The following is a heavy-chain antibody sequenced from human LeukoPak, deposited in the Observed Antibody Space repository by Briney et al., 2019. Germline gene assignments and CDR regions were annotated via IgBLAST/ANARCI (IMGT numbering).Heavy chain of an antibody. Sequence: PSETLSLTCTVSGYSISSGYYWGWIRQPPGKGLGWIGSIYHSGSTYYNPSLKSRVTISVDTSKNQFSLKLSSVTAADTAVYYCARGGSGWYDAFDIWGQGTMVTVSS. D-gene: IGHD6-19*01. CDR2: IYHSGST. J-gene: IGHJ3*02. V-gene: IGHV4-38-2*02. CDR3: ARGGSGWYDAFDI. CDR1: GYSISSGYY.